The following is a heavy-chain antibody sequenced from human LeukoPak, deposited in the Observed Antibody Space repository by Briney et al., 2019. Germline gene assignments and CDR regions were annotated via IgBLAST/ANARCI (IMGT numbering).Heavy chain of an antibody. CDR3: ARSIAAAGIAFDY. CDR2: IYYSGST. CDR1: GGSISSYY. J-gene: IGHJ4*02. V-gene: IGHV4-59*01. D-gene: IGHD6-13*01. Sequence: PSETLSLTCTVSGGSISSYYWSWLRQPPGKGLEWIGYIYYSGSTNYNPSLRSRVTISVDTSKNQFSLKLSSVTAADTAVYYCARSIAAAGIAFDYWGQGTLVTVAS.